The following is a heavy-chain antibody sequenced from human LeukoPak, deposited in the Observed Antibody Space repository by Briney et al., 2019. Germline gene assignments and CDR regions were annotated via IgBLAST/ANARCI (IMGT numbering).Heavy chain of an antibody. D-gene: IGHD1-26*01. CDR1: GFTLRSYW. Sequence: GGSLRLSCAASGFTLRSYWMSWVSHSPGKGLVWVSRINSDGSSTSYADSVKGRFTISRDNAKNTLYLQMNSLRAEDTAVYYCSREGRYGTEAFDIWGQGTVVTVSS. V-gene: IGHV3-74*01. CDR3: SREGRYGTEAFDI. CDR2: INSDGSST. J-gene: IGHJ3*02.